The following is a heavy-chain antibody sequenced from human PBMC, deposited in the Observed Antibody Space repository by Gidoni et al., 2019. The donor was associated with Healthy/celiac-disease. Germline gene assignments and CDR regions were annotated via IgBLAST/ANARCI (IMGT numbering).Heavy chain of an antibody. Sequence: QVQLQQWGAGLLKPSETLSLTCAVYGGSFSGYYWSWIRQPPGKGLEWIGEINHSGSTNYNPSLKSRVTISVDTSKNQFSLKLSSVTAADTAVYYCARKRVYYYDSSGYYTTTNYGMDVWGQGTTVTVSS. CDR1: GGSFSGYY. CDR2: INHSGST. CDR3: ARKRVYYYDSSGYYTTTNYGMDV. J-gene: IGHJ6*02. V-gene: IGHV4-34*01. D-gene: IGHD3-22*01.